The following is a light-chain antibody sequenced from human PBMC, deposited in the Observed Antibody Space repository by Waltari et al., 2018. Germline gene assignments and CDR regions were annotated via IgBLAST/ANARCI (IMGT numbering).Light chain of an antibody. Sequence: EVVMTQSLATLSVSPGDSVTLSCRASQRVGYNLAWFPQQPGQAPMILIYGASTRATDIPDRFSGSGSGTAFTLTISSLQSEDFANYYCQQYNNWQITFGQGTRLDLK. CDR2: GAS. J-gene: IGKJ5*01. CDR3: QQYNNWQIT. V-gene: IGKV3-15*01. CDR1: QRVGYN.